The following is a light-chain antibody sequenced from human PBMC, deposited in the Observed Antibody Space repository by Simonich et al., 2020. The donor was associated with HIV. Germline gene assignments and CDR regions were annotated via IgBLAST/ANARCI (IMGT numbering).Light chain of an antibody. Sequence: EIVLTQSPATLSLSPGERAPLSCRASQSVSSYLAWYQQKPGQAPRLLIYDASNRATGIPARFSGSGSGTDFTLTISSLEPEDFAVYYCQQYNNWPPMTFGGGTKVEIK. CDR2: DAS. CDR1: QSVSSY. J-gene: IGKJ4*01. V-gene: IGKV3-11*01. CDR3: QQYNNWPPMT.